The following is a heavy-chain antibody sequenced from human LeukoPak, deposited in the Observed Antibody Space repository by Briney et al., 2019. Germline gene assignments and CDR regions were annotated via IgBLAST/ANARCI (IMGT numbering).Heavy chain of an antibody. CDR1: GFTFSNYN. V-gene: IGHV3-33*01. CDR3: ASDPPGLGIDH. Sequence: GGSLRLSCAASGFTFSNYNMHWVRQAPGKGLEWVAVIWYDGSDKYYADSVKGRFTISRDNSKNTLYLQMDSLRAEDTAVYYCASDPPGLGIDHWGQGTLVTVSS. J-gene: IGHJ4*02. CDR2: IWYDGSDK.